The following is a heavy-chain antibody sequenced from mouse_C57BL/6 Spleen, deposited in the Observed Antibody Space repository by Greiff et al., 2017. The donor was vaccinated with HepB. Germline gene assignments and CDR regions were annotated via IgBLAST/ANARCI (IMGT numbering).Heavy chain of an antibody. CDR3: ARTRGSLYYFDY. V-gene: IGHV1-64*01. CDR1: GYTFTSYW. CDR2: IHPNSGST. J-gene: IGHJ2*01. Sequence: QVQLKQPGAELVKPGASVKLSCKASGYTFTSYWMHWVKQRPGQGLEWIGMIHPNSGSTNYNEKFKSKATLTVDKSSSTAYMQLSSLTSEDSAVYYWARTRGSLYYFDYWGQGTTLTVSS. D-gene: IGHD6-1*01.